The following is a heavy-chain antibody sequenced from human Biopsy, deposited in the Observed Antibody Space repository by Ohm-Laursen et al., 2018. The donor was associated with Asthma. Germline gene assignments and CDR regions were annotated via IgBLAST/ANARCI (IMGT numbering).Heavy chain of an antibody. CDR1: GGSVSTGSYY. CDR2: IYYTGSD. Sequence: SDTLSLTCAVSGGSVSTGSYYWSWIRQPPGKGLEWLGYIYYTGSDNYNPSLKSRVTISVDTSKNQFSLRLNSVTAADTAVYYCARTYYDFLTGQVNDAFAIWGQGTMVTVSS. J-gene: IGHJ3*02. CDR3: ARTYYDFLTGQVNDAFAI. D-gene: IGHD3-9*01. V-gene: IGHV4-61*01.